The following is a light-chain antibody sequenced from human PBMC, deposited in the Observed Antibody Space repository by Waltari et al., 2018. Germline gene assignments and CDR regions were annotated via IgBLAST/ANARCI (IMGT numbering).Light chain of an antibody. J-gene: IGLJ3*02. CDR1: GGHSTSS. V-gene: IGLV4-69*01. CDR3: QTGGFGIWV. Sequence: QLMLTQSPSASASLGASVKLTCTLSGGHSTSSIAWHKQQPQKGPRYLMKVNSDGSRIKGDGIPDRFSGSSSGAERYLSISNLQSEDEADYYCQTGGFGIWVFGGGTKLTVL. CDR2: VNSDGSR.